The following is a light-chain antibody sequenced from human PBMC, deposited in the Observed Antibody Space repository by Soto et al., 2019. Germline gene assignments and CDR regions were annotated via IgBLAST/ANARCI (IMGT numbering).Light chain of an antibody. Sequence: DIQMTQSPSSLSASVGDRVTITCRASQGISLYLAWFQQKPGKAPKSLIYAASNLQSGVPSRFSGSGSGTDFTLTINSLQPEDFATYYCQQYNTYPIPFGQGTRLDIK. CDR3: QQYNTYPIP. V-gene: IGKV1-16*01. CDR1: QGISLY. CDR2: AAS. J-gene: IGKJ5*01.